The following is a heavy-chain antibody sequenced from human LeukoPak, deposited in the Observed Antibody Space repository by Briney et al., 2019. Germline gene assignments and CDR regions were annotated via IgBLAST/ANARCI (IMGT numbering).Heavy chain of an antibody. D-gene: IGHD6-19*01. V-gene: IGHV3-48*03. CDR1: GFTFSSYE. J-gene: IGHJ3*02. CDR3: GRREISSGWYVGAFGI. Sequence: PGGSLRLSCAASGFTFSSYEMNWVRQAPGKGLEWVSYISSSGSTIYYADSVKGRFTISRDNAKNSLYLQMNSLRAEDTAVYYCGRREISSGWYVGAFGIWGQGTMVTVSS. CDR2: ISSSGSTI.